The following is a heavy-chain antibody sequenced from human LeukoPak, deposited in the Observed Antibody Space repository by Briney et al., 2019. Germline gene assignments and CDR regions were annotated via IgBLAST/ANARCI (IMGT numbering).Heavy chain of an antibody. CDR1: GGSISSYY. V-gene: IGHV4-59*01. D-gene: IGHD3-10*01. J-gene: IGHJ4*02. Sequence: SETLSLTCTVSGGSISSYYWSWIRQPPGKGLEYVGYIYYSGSTYYNPSLKSRVTISVDTSKNQFSLTLSSVTAADTAVYYCARAGYYYGSGSYYNTPHFDYWGQGTLVTVSS. CDR3: ARAGYYYGSGSYYNTPHFDY. CDR2: IYYSGST.